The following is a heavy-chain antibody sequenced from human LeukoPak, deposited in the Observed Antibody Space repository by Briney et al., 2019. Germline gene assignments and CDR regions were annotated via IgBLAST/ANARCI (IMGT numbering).Heavy chain of an antibody. CDR3: ARDPRLGKIVVVTATPGFDP. J-gene: IGHJ5*02. Sequence: ASVKVSCKASGYTFTGYYIQWVRQAPGQGLEWMGIINPSGGSTSYAQKFQGRVTMTRDTSTSTVYMELSSLRSEDTAVYYCARDPRLGKIVVVTATPGFDPWGQGTLVTVSS. V-gene: IGHV1-46*01. D-gene: IGHD2-21*02. CDR1: GYTFTGYY. CDR2: INPSGGST.